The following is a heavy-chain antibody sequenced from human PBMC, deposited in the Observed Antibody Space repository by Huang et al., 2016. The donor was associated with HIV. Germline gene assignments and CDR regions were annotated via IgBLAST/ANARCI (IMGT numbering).Heavy chain of an antibody. CDR3: ARDPKYHRIGYYRQRRGIDI. J-gene: IGHJ3*02. Sequence: QIQLMQSGPELKQPGASVKVSCKASGYTFPSYGITWVRQAPGQGPEWMGWISASSGDTEYAQKVQGRVTLTTDTSTNIAYMELRSLRSDDTAKYYCARDPKYHRIGYYRQRRGIDIWGQGTMDIVSS. CDR2: ISASSGDT. CDR1: GYTFPSYG. D-gene: IGHD3-22*01. V-gene: IGHV1-18*01.